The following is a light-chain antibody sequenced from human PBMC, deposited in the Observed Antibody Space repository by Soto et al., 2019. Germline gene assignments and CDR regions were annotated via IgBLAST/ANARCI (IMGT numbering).Light chain of an antibody. CDR2: GAS. V-gene: IGKV3-20*01. CDR3: QQHGSSPIT. J-gene: IGKJ5*01. Sequence: VLTRSRGHLSLSPGERATLSFRASQTVTRNYLAWHQQKPGQTPRLLVYGASSRATGIPDRFSGSGSGTDFTLTISRLEPEDFAVYYCQQHGSSPITFGQGTRLEIK. CDR1: QTVTRNY.